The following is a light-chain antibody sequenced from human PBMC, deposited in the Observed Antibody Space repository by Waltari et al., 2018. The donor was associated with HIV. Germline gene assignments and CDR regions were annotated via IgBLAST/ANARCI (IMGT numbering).Light chain of an antibody. Sequence: QSVLTQPASVSGSPGQSVTISCPGTSSDFGFDNYVSWYQQYPGKSPTLIIYEVSSRPSGVSARFSGSKSGNTASLTISGLQNEDEADYFCTSYTTSDTLRFGGGTKVTVL. J-gene: IGLJ3*02. CDR1: SSDFGFDNY. V-gene: IGLV2-14*03. CDR2: EVS. CDR3: TSYTTSDTLR.